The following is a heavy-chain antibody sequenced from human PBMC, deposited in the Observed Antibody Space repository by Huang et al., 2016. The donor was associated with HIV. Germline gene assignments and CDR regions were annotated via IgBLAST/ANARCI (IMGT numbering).Heavy chain of an antibody. CDR3: ARDGTAHYYYYMDV. CDR2: VYDSGST. V-gene: IGHV4-59*11. J-gene: IGHJ6*03. Sequence: QVQLQESGPGLVKPSETLSLTCTVSGGSISSHYWSWIRQPPGKGLEWIGSVYDSGSTDDNPSLKSRVTISVDTAKKQVSLKLSSVTAADTAVYYCARDGTAHYYYYMDVWGKGTTVTVSS. D-gene: IGHD1-1*01. CDR1: GGSISSHY.